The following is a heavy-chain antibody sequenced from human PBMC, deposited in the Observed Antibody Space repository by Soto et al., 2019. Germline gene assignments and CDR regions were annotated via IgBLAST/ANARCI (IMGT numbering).Heavy chain of an antibody. Sequence: AASVKGSCKASGYTFTGYYMHWVRQAPGQGLEWLGWINPNSGGTNYAQKFQGWVTMTRDTSISTAYMELSRLRSDDTAVYYCARGRTYCSGGSCSRTYYFDYWGQGTLVTVSS. CDR3: ARGRTYCSGGSCSRTYYFDY. CDR2: INPNSGGT. CDR1: GYTFTGYY. V-gene: IGHV1-2*04. D-gene: IGHD2-15*01. J-gene: IGHJ4*02.